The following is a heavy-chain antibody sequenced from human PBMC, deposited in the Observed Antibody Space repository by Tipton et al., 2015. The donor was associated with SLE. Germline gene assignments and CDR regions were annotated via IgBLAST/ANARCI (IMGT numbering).Heavy chain of an antibody. CDR2: IYYSGST. CDR1: GGSVSSGSYY. V-gene: IGHV4-61*01. D-gene: IGHD3-22*01. CDR3: ARGGYYYHSGGDFDL. Sequence: TLSLTCTVSGGSVSSGSYYWSWIRQPPGKGLEWIGYIYYSGSTNYNPSLKSRVTISGDTSKNQFSLKLNSVTAADTAVYYCARGGYYYHSGGDFDLWGRGTLVTVSS. J-gene: IGHJ2*01.